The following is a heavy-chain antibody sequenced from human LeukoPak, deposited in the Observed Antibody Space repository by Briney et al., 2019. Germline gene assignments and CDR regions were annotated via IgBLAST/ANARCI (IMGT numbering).Heavy chain of an antibody. CDR2: IYYSGST. CDR3: ARERSSSQDFDY. CDR1: GGSISSSSYY. D-gene: IGHD6-6*01. Sequence: PSETLSLTCTVSGGSISSSSYYWGWIRQPPGKGLEWIGSIYYSGSTYYNPSLKSRVTISVHTSKNQFSLKLSSVTAADTAVYYCARERSSSQDFDYWGQGTLVTVSS. V-gene: IGHV4-39*07. J-gene: IGHJ4*02.